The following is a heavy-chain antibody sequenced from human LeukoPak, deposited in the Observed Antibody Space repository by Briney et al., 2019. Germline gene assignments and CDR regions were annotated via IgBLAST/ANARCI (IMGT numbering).Heavy chain of an antibody. CDR1: GFTFSSYW. D-gene: IGHD5-18*01. V-gene: IGHV3-74*01. CDR2: INSDGSST. J-gene: IGHJ6*03. CDR3: ARDGEGAMVTKYYYYMDV. Sequence: GGSLRLSCAASGFTFSSYWMPWVRQAPGKGLVWVSRINSDGSSTSYADSVKGRFTISRDNAKNTLYLQMNSLRAEDTAVYYCARDGEGAMVTKYYYYMDVWGKGTTVTVSS.